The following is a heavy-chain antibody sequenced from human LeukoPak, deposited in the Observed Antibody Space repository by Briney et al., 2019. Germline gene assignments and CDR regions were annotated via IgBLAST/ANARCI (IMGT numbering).Heavy chain of an antibody. CDR3: ARLVWDTTMADGDIDS. D-gene: IGHD5-18*01. V-gene: IGHV3-21*01. CDR2: ISSASTYI. Sequence: GGSLRLSCAASGFTFGSYSMNWVRQAPGKGLEWVSSISSASTYIYYADSVKGRFTISRDNAKNSLYLQMNSLRAEDTAMYYCARLVWDTTMADGDIDSWGQGTLLIVSS. J-gene: IGHJ4*02. CDR1: GFTFGSYS.